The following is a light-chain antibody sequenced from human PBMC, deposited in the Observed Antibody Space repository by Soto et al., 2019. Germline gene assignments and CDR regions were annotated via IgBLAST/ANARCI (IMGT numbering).Light chain of an antibody. J-gene: IGKJ1*01. V-gene: IGKV3-20*01. CDR1: QSVSSSY. Sequence: EIVLTQSPATLSLSPGERATLSCMAIQSVSSSYLAWYQQKPGQAPRLLIYGASNRATGIPDRFSGSGSGTDFTLTISRLESEDFAVYYCQQYGSWAPFGQGTKVDIK. CDR2: GAS. CDR3: QQYGSWAP.